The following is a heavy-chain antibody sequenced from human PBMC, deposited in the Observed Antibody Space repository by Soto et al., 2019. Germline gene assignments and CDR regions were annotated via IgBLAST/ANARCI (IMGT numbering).Heavy chain of an antibody. Sequence: PSQTLSLTCAISGDSVSSNSAAWNWIRHSPSRGLEWLGRTYYRSKWYKDYAVSVKSRITINPDTSKNQFSLQLNSVTPEDTAVYNCATGDSSGGSRGRFNYWGQGTLVTVSS. CDR1: GDSVSSNSAA. CDR2: TYYRSKWYK. J-gene: IGHJ4*02. V-gene: IGHV6-1*01. CDR3: ATGDSSGGSRGRFNY. D-gene: IGHD6-19*01.